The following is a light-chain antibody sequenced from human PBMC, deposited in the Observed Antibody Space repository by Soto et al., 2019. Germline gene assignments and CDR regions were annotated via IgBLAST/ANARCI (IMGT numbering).Light chain of an antibody. CDR1: QSISSW. J-gene: IGKJ1*01. CDR3: QHYNSYSGA. CDR2: KAS. Sequence: DIQMTQSPSTLSASVGDRVTITCRASQSISSWLAWYQQKPGTAPKLLIYKASTLKSGVPSRFSGSGSGTEFTLTISSLQPDDFATYYCQHYNSYSGAFGQGTKVDIK. V-gene: IGKV1-5*03.